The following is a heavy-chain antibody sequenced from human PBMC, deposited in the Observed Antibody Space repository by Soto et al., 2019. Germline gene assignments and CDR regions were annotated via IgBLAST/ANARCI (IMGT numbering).Heavy chain of an antibody. J-gene: IGHJ4*02. CDR3: ARQWDY. Sequence: QVQLQESGPGLVKPSETLSLTCAVSGASIRSDYWSWIRQIPGWGLEWIGYIYDSERTNYNPSLRSRVTISADTSKNQFSLKVRSVTAADTAVYYCARQWDYWGQGILVTVSS. V-gene: IGHV4-59*08. CDR1: GASIRSDY. CDR2: IYDSERT.